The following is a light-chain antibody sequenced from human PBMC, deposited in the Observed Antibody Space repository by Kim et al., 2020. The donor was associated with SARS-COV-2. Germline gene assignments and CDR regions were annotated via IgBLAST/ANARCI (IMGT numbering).Light chain of an antibody. V-gene: IGLV1-44*01. CDR1: SSNIGSNT. J-gene: IGLJ3*02. CDR3: AAWDDSLNVV. CDR2: SNN. Sequence: QSVLTQPPSASGTPGQRVTISCSGSSSNIGSNTVNWYQQPPGTAPKLLIYSNNQRPSGVPDRFSGSQSGTSASLAISGLQSEDEAGYYCAAWDDSLNVVFGGGTQLTVL.